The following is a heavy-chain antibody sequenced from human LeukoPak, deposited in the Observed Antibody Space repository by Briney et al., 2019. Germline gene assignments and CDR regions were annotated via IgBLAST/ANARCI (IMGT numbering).Heavy chain of an antibody. CDR3: ARDGTGSYYYDSSGLIVD. D-gene: IGHD3-22*01. Sequence: PSETLSLTCTVSGGSISSSSYYWGWIRQPPGKGLEWIGSIYYSGSTYYNPSLKSRVTISVDTSKNQLSLKLSSVTAADTAVYYCARDGTGSYYYDSSGLIVDWGQGTLVTVSS. CDR1: GGSISSSSYY. J-gene: IGHJ4*02. V-gene: IGHV4-39*07. CDR2: IYYSGST.